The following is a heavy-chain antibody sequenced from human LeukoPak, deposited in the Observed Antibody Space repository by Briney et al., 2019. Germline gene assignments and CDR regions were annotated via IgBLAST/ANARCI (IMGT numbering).Heavy chain of an antibody. Sequence: GGSLRLSCAASGFTFSAYYMSWIRQAPGKGLEWLSYISDSDSTIYYADSVKGRFTISRDNSKNTLYLQMNSLRAEDTAVYYCAKDRGYKAVGYMDVWGKGTTVTVSS. CDR3: AKDRGYKAVGYMDV. CDR1: GFTFSAYY. CDR2: ISDSDSTI. D-gene: IGHD5-24*01. J-gene: IGHJ6*03. V-gene: IGHV3-11*01.